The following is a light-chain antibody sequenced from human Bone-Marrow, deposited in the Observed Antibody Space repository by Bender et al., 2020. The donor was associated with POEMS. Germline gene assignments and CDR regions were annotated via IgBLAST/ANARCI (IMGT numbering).Light chain of an antibody. CDR3: QAWDSSAGV. J-gene: IGLJ2*01. Sequence: SYDLTQSPSVSVSPGQTATFTCSGDGLGDKYTAWYRQKPGQSPVLVISHDAKRPSGIPERFSGSNSGSTATLTISETQAIDEADYYCQAWDSSAGVFGGGTRLTVL. CDR2: HDA. CDR1: GLGDKY. V-gene: IGLV3-1*01.